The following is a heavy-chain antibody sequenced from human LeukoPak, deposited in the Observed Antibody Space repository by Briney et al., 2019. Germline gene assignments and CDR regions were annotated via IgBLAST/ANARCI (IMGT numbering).Heavy chain of an antibody. CDR1: GFTVSRNY. CDR2: IYSGGST. Sequence: GGSLRLSCAASGFTVSRNYMSWVRQAPGKGLEWVSVIYSGGSTYYADSVKGRFTISRDNSKNTLYLQMNSLRAEDTAVYYCARSATAVAGYFDYWGQGTLVTVSS. J-gene: IGHJ4*02. D-gene: IGHD6-19*01. CDR3: ARSATAVAGYFDY. V-gene: IGHV3-53*01.